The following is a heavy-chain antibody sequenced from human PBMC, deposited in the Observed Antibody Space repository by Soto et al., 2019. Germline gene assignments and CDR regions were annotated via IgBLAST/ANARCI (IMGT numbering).Heavy chain of an antibody. CDR2: ISSSSYT. V-gene: IGHV3-11*06. Sequence: GGSLRLSCAASGFTFSDYYMSWIRQAPGKGLEWVSYISSSSYTNYADSVKGRFTISRDNAKNSLYLQMNSLRAEDTAVYYCARDVEYSSSGDAFDIWGQGTMVTVSS. CDR1: GFTFSDYY. J-gene: IGHJ3*02. D-gene: IGHD6-6*01. CDR3: ARDVEYSSSGDAFDI.